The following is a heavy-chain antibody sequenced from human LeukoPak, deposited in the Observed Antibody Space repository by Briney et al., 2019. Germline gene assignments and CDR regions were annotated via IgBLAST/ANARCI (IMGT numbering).Heavy chain of an antibody. CDR2: ISGYNGNI. Sequence: ASVNVSCKASGYTFTRYGISWVRQAPGQGLEWMGWISGYNGNIKYQQKLQGRVTMTTDTSTSTAYMELRSLRSDDTAVYYCARDCSGGSCYDGVDYWGQGTLVTVSS. J-gene: IGHJ4*02. CDR3: ARDCSGGSCYDGVDY. D-gene: IGHD2-15*01. CDR1: GYTFTRYG. V-gene: IGHV1-18*01.